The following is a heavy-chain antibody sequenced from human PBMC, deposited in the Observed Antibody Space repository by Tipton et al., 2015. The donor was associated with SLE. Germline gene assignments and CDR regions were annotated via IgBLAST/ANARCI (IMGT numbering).Heavy chain of an antibody. CDR1: GGTFSSYA. Sequence: QSGAEVKKPGSSVKVSCKASGGTFSSYAISWVRQAPGQGLEWLGAIIPIFGTTNYAQKFRGRVTITTDETTSTAYMELNSLISEDTAVYYCARGPRTTYWFDPWGQGTLVTVSS. J-gene: IGHJ5*02. D-gene: IGHD1-1*01. CDR3: ARGPRTTYWFDP. CDR2: IIPIFGTT. V-gene: IGHV1-69*05.